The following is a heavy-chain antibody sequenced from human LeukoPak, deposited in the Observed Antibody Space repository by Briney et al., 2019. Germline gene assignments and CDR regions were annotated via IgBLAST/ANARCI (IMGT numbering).Heavy chain of an antibody. J-gene: IGHJ4*02. CDR2: ISSSSSYI. Sequence: GGSLRLSCAASGFTFSSYSMNWVRQAPGKGLEWVSSISSSSSYIYYADSVKGRFTISGDNAKNSLYLQMNSLRAEDTAEYYCARDRPTFDGLNWGQGTLVTVSS. CDR3: ARDRPTFDGLN. CDR1: GFTFSSYS. D-gene: IGHD3-16*01. V-gene: IGHV3-21*01.